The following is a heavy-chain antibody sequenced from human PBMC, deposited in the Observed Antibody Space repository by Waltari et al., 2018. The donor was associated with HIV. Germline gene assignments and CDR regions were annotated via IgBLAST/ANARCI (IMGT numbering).Heavy chain of an antibody. CDR2: MRYYGTNK. CDR1: GFTFTGYD. V-gene: IGHV3-30*02. J-gene: IGHJ6*02. D-gene: IGHD4-4*01. CDR3: AKEGATLTTSAYFYYYGMDV. Sequence: QVQLVESGGGVVQPGGSLRLPCAASGFTFTGYDIHRVRQAPGKGLEWVAFMRYYGTNKYYADSVKGRFTISRDNSKNSLYLQMNSLRAEDTALYYCAKEGATLTTSAYFYYYGMDVWGQGTTVTVSS.